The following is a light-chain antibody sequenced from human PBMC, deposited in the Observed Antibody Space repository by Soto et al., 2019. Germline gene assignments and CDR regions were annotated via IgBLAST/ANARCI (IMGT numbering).Light chain of an antibody. V-gene: IGKV3-15*01. Sequence: EIVMTQSPATLSVSPGERATLSCRASQSVSSNLAWYQQKPGQPPRLLIYGASTRATGIPARFSGSGSGTEFTLTISSLQSEDSAVYYCQEYENWPSWTFGQGTKVDIK. CDR2: GAS. CDR1: QSVSSN. J-gene: IGKJ1*01. CDR3: QEYENWPSWT.